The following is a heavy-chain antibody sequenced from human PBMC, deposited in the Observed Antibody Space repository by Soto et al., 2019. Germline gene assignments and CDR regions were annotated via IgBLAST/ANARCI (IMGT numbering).Heavy chain of an antibody. J-gene: IGHJ6*02. D-gene: IGHD3-3*01. CDR3: ANDLLELFWSGYPTDYGMDV. V-gene: IGHV3-23*01. CDR1: GFTFSSYA. Sequence: GGSLRLSCAASGFTFSSYAMSWVRQAPGKGLEWVSAISGSGGSTYYADSVKGRFTISRDNSKNTLYLQMNSLRAEDTAVYYCANDLLELFWSGYPTDYGMDVWGQGTTVTVSS. CDR2: ISGSGGST.